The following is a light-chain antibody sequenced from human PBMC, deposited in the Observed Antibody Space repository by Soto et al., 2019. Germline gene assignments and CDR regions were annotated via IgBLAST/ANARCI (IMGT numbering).Light chain of an antibody. CDR3: QQYNNWLFT. J-gene: IGKJ3*01. Sequence: EIVMTQSPATLSVSPGERATLSCRASQSVSSNLAWYQQKPGQAPRLLIDDASARATGIPARFSGSGSGTEFTLTISSLQSEDFAVYYCQQYNNWLFTFGPGTKVDIK. V-gene: IGKV3-15*01. CDR1: QSVSSN. CDR2: DAS.